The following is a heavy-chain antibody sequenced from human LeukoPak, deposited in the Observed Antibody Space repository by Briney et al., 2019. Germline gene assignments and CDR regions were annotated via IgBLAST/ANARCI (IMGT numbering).Heavy chain of an antibody. D-gene: IGHD3-10*01. CDR1: GGTFSSYA. CDR3: ARDLMVRGPMDV. V-gene: IGHV1-69*06. J-gene: IGHJ6*03. CDR2: IIPIFGTA. Sequence: ASVKVSCKASGGTFSSYAISWVRQAPGQGLEWMGGIIPIFGTANYAQKFQGRVTITADKSTSTAYMELSRLRSDDTAVYYCARDLMVRGPMDVWGKGTTVTVSS.